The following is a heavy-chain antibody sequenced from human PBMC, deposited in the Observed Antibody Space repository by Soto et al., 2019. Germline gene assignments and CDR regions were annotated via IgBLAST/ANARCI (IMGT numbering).Heavy chain of an antibody. CDR2: ISAYNGNT. CDR3: ARDGGGNFLKLVEVFDI. Sequence: QVQLVQSGAEVKKPGASVKVSCKASGYTFTSYGISWVRQAPGQGLEWMGWISAYNGNTNYAQKLRGRATRTTNTSRSTANMGRRSLSSDDAAVYYCARDGGGNFLKLVEVFDIWGKGKMVPVSS. CDR1: GYTFTSYG. V-gene: IGHV1-18*01. D-gene: IGHD6-6*01. J-gene: IGHJ3*02.